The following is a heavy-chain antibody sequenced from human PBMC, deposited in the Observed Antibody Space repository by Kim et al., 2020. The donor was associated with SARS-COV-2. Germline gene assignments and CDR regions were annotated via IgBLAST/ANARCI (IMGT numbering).Heavy chain of an antibody. Sequence: ASVKVSCKASGYSFTSYYIHWVRQAPGQGPEWMGIYNPVGGSTRYAERLRARVTLTGDTSTSTAYMEISSLKFEDTAVYYCARGVVAGDYWGQGTLVTVSS. CDR3: ARGVVAGDY. CDR2: YNPVGGST. CDR1: GYSFTSYY. V-gene: IGHV1-46*04. J-gene: IGHJ4*02.